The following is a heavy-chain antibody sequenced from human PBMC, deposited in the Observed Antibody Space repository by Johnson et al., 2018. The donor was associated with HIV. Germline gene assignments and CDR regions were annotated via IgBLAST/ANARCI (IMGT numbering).Heavy chain of an antibody. D-gene: IGHD5-18*01. V-gene: IGHV3-15*01. J-gene: IGHJ3*02. Sequence: VQLVESGGGLVQPGGSLRLSCAASGFTFSNAWMSWVRQAPGTGLEWVGRIKSKTDGGTTDYAAPVTGRFTISRHDSKNTVNLQMNSLKPEDTAVYYCTTYTTMVTMYVEIKGGAFDIWGQGTMVTVSS. CDR3: TTYTTMVTMYVEIKGGAFDI. CDR2: IKSKTDGGTT. CDR1: GFTFSNAW.